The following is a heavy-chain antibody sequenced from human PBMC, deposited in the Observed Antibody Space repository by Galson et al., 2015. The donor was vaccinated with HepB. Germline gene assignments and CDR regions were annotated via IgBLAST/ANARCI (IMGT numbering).Heavy chain of an antibody. J-gene: IGHJ1*01. CDR1: GFTFRAYW. D-gene: IGHD1-7*01. CDR3: ARDKEGPGPTVDF. CDR2: ITSDGATT. V-gene: IGHV3-74*01. Sequence: SLRLSCAASGFTFRAYWMHWARRAPGKELEWVSRITSDGATTSYADSVKGRFTISRDNAKNTLSLVMNSLRAEDTAVYYCARDKEGPGPTVDFWGQGTLVTVSS.